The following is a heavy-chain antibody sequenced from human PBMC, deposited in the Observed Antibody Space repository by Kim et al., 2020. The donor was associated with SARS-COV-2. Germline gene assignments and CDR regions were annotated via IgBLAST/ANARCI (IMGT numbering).Heavy chain of an antibody. Sequence: SETLSLTCTVSGGSISSSSYYWGWIRQPPGKGLEWIGSIYYSGSTYYNPSLKSRVTISVDTSKNQFSLKLSSVTAADTAVYYCASGEGGIAVDLGYWGQGTLVTVSS. D-gene: IGHD6-19*01. V-gene: IGHV4-39*01. CDR1: GGSISSSSYY. CDR2: IYYSGST. CDR3: ASGEGGIAVDLGY. J-gene: IGHJ4*02.